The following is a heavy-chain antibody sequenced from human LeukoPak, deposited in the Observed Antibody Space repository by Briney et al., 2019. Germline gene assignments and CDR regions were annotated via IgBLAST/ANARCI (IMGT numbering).Heavy chain of an antibody. CDR2: IYYSGST. Sequence: SETLSLTCTVSGGSISSGDYYWSWIRQPPGKGLEWIGYIYYSGSTYYNPSLKSRVSISVDTSKNQFSLKLSSVTAADTAVYYCARDISGSYYGAFDIWGQGTMVTVSS. D-gene: IGHD1-26*01. CDR1: GGSISSGDYY. J-gene: IGHJ3*02. V-gene: IGHV4-30-4*08. CDR3: ARDISGSYYGAFDI.